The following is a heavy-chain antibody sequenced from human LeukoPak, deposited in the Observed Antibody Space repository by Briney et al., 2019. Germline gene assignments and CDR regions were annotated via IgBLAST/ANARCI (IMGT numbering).Heavy chain of an antibody. V-gene: IGHV3-9*01. D-gene: IGHD6-13*01. Sequence: PGGSLRLSCAASGFTFDDYAMHWVRQAPGKGLEWVSGISWNSGSIGYADSVKGRFTISRDNAKNSLYLQMNSLRAEDTALYYCAKDSSSAARYYFDYWGQGTLVTVSS. J-gene: IGHJ4*02. CDR1: GFTFDDYA. CDR3: AKDSSSAARYYFDY. CDR2: ISWNSGSI.